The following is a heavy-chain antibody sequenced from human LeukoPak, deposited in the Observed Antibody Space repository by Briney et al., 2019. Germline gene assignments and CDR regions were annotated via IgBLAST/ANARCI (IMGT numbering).Heavy chain of an antibody. Sequence: PSQTLSLTCTVSGGSISSGDYYWSWIRQPPGKGLEWIVYIYYSGSTYYNPSLKSRVTISVDTSKNQFSLKLSSVTAADTAVYYCARGRKTYGGKPHWYFDLWGRGTLVTVSS. CDR3: ARGRKTYGGKPHWYFDL. J-gene: IGHJ2*01. V-gene: IGHV4-30-4*08. CDR1: GGSISSGDYY. D-gene: IGHD4-23*01. CDR2: IYYSGST.